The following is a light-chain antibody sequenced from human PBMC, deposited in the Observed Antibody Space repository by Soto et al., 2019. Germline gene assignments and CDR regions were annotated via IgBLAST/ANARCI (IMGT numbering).Light chain of an antibody. CDR1: ISDVGAYDY. V-gene: IGLV2-11*01. CDR2: DVS. J-gene: IGLJ1*01. Sequence: QSVLNPPPAASGSPGQSVTIPCNGPISDVGAYDYVSWHQQHPGKAPKLMIYDVSKRPSGVPDRFSGSKSGNTASLTISGLQAEDEADYSCCSYAVSYTLYVFGTGTKVT. CDR3: CSYAVSYTLYV.